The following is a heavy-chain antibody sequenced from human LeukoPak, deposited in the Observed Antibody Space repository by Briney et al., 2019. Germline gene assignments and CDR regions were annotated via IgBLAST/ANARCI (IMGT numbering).Heavy chain of an antibody. CDR2: ISAYNGNT. J-gene: IGHJ5*02. CDR3: ARGNGYIAAAGRFDP. D-gene: IGHD6-13*01. V-gene: IGHV1-18*01. Sequence: GASVKVSCKASGYTFTSYGISWVRQAPGQGLEWMGWISAYNGNTNYAQKLQGRVTMTTDTSTSTAYMDLRSLRSDDTAVYYCARGNGYIAAAGRFDPWGQGTLVTVSS. CDR1: GYTFTSYG.